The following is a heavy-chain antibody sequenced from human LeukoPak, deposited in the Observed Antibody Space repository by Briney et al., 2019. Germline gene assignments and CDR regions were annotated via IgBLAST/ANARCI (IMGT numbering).Heavy chain of an antibody. D-gene: IGHD5-18*01. Sequence: SETLSLTCTVSGGSISSYYWSWIRHPPGKGLEWIGYIYYSGSTNYNPSLKSRVTISVDTSKNQFSLKLSSVTAADTAVYYCARVRGYSYGRGFDYWGQGTLVTVSS. V-gene: IGHV4-59*01. CDR1: GGSISSYY. CDR3: ARVRGYSYGRGFDY. J-gene: IGHJ4*02. CDR2: IYYSGST.